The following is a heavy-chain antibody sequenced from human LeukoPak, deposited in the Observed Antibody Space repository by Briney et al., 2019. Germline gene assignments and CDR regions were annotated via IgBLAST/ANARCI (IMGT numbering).Heavy chain of an antibody. Sequence: RSGGSLRLSCAASGFTFDDYGMSWVRQAPGKGLEWVSGINWNGGSTGYADSVKGRFTISRDNAKNSLYLQMNSLRAVDTALYYCARDGSSGWHTYYFDYWGQGTLVTASS. CDR1: GFTFDDYG. CDR2: INWNGGST. J-gene: IGHJ4*02. V-gene: IGHV3-20*04. D-gene: IGHD6-19*01. CDR3: ARDGSSGWHTYYFDY.